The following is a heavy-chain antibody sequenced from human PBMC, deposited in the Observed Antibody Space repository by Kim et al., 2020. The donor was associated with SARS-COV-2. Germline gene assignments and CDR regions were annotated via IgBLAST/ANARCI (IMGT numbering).Heavy chain of an antibody. CDR2: IIPILGIA. J-gene: IGHJ4*02. CDR1: GGTLSSYA. CDR3: SGDRFYDGSGYRLFY. D-gene: IGHD3-22*01. Sequence: SVKVSCKASGGTLSSYAISWVRQAPGQGLEWMGRIIPILGIANYAQKFQGRVTITADKSTSTAYMELSSLRSEDTAVYYCSGDRFYDGSGYRLFYWGQGTLVTVSS. V-gene: IGHV1-69*04.